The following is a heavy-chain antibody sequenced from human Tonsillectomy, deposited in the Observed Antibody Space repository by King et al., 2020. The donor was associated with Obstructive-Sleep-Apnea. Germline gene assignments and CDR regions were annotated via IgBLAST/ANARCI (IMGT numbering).Heavy chain of an antibody. CDR3: AKSSSGYDFRDAFDV. Sequence: VQLVESGGGVVQPGGSLRLSCAASGFNFRTYGMHWVRQAPGKGLEWVSFIRYDGSNKYYADSVKGRFTISRDNSKNTLYLQMYSLRPEDTAVDYCAKSSSGYDFRDAFDVWGQGPMLTVSS. D-gene: IGHD5-12*01. V-gene: IGHV3-30*02. CDR2: IRYDGSNK. CDR1: GFNFRTYG. J-gene: IGHJ3*01.